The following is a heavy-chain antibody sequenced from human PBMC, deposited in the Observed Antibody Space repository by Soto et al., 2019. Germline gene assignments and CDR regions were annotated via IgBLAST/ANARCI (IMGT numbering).Heavy chain of an antibody. CDR1: GFNFSSYG. V-gene: IGHV3-33*01. J-gene: IGHJ3*02. D-gene: IGHD3-22*01. Sequence: GGSMRLSCAASGFNFSSYGMHWVRQDPGKGLEWVAVIWYDGSNKYYADSVKGRFTISRDNSKNTLYLQMNSLRAEDTAVYYCARVPYDSSGPWAFDIWGQGTMVTVSS. CDR3: ARVPYDSSGPWAFDI. CDR2: IWYDGSNK.